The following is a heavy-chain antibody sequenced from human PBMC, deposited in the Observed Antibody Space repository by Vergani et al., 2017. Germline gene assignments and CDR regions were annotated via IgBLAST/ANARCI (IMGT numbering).Heavy chain of an antibody. CDR3: ARGSGGSSLLGY. J-gene: IGHJ4*02. D-gene: IGHD2-15*01. CDR2: IIPILGTA. CDR1: GGTFSSYA. V-gene: IGHV1-69*11. Sequence: GSSVKVSCKASGGTFSSYAISWVRQAPGQGLEWMGRIIPILGTANYAQKFQGRVTITADESTSTAYMELSSLRSEDTAVYYCARGSGGSSLLGYWGQGTLVTVSS.